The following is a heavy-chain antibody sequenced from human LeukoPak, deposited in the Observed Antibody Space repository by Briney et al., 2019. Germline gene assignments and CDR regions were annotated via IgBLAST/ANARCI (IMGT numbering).Heavy chain of an antibody. CDR2: INNDGSNT. Sequence: GGSLRLSCAASGFTFGSYWMQWVRQTPEKGLVWVAHINNDGSNTIYADSVKGRFTTSRDNAKNTLYLQMNSLRVEDTAVYYCVREAYYDSGSSPTYYFDHWGQGTLVTVSS. CDR3: VREAYYDSGSSPTYYFDH. CDR1: GFTFGSYW. V-gene: IGHV3-74*01. D-gene: IGHD3-10*01. J-gene: IGHJ4*02.